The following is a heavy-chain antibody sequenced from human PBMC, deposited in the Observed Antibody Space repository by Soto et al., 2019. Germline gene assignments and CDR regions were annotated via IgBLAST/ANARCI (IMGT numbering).Heavy chain of an antibody. J-gene: IGHJ4*02. D-gene: IGHD6-19*01. CDR2: INAGNGNT. CDR1: GYTFTSYA. V-gene: IGHV1-3*01. CDR3: ARDLIAVAGLYYFDY. Sequence: ASVKVSCKASGYTFTSYAMHWVRQAPGQRLEWMGWINAGNGNTKYSQKFQGRVTITRDTSASTAYMELSSLRSEDTAVYYCARDLIAVAGLYYFDYWGQGTLVTVSS.